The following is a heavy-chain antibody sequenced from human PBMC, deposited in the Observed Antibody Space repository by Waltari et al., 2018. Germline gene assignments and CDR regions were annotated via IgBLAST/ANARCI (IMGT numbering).Heavy chain of an antibody. Sequence: EVQLVESGGGLVEPGGSLRLSCVASGFSFRNYWMSWVRQAPGKGLEGVAERKEDGSKEYYLGSVKGRFTISRDNAKNSVYLQMNSLRPEDTAVYYCARDWEGERPNFDYWGQGTLVTVSS. D-gene: IGHD1-26*01. CDR3: ARDWEGERPNFDY. J-gene: IGHJ4*02. CDR2: RKEDGSKE. V-gene: IGHV3-7*04. CDR1: GFSFRNYW.